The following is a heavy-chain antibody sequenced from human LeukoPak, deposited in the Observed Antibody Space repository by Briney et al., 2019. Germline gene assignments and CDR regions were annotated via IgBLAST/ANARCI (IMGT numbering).Heavy chain of an antibody. CDR1: GGSISSSSYY. Sequence: SETLSLTCTVSGGSISSSSYYWEWIRQPPGKGLEWIGSIYYSGSTYYNPSLKSRVTISVDTSKNQFSLKLRSVTAADTAVYYCARARLYHHTFDYWGQGTLVTVSS. D-gene: IGHD1-14*01. CDR3: ARARLYHHTFDY. CDR2: IYYSGST. V-gene: IGHV4-39*07. J-gene: IGHJ4*02.